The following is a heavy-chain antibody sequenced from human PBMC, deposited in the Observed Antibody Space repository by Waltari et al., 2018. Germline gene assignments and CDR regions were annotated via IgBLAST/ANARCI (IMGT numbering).Heavy chain of an antibody. J-gene: IGHJ3*02. CDR3: AKFAGGGYIFRSDAFDI. V-gene: IGHV3-30*18. CDR1: GFTFTTYA. Sequence: QVQLVESGGGVVQPGTSLRLSCVASGFTFTTYAIHWVRQVPCKGLEWVAVILYDGSNKNYADSVKGRFTISRDNSKSTLYLEMNSLRPEDTAVYFCAKFAGGGYIFRSDAFDIWGQGTMVTVSP. D-gene: IGHD1-26*01. CDR2: ILYDGSNK.